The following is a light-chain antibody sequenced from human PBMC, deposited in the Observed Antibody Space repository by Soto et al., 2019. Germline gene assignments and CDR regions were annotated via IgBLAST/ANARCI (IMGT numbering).Light chain of an antibody. CDR1: SSDVGSYNR. V-gene: IGLV2-18*02. Sequence: QYALTQPPSVSGSPGQSVTISCTGTSSDVGSYNRVSWYQQPPGTAPKLMIYEVSNRPSGVPDRFSGSKSGNTASLTISWLQAEDEADYYCSSYTSSSTYVVFGGGTKLTVL. CDR3: SSYTSSSTYVV. CDR2: EVS. J-gene: IGLJ2*01.